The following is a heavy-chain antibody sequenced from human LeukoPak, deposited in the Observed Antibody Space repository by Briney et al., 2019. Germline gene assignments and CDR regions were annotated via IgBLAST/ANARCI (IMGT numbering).Heavy chain of an antibody. Sequence: GGSLRLSCAASGFTFSSYGMHWVRQAPGKGLEYVSGISINGGSTDYADSVKGRFTISRDNSKNTVYLQMSSLRAEDTAVYYCVKESRVVRGVIMDAFDMRGQGTMVTVSS. J-gene: IGHJ3*02. CDR3: VKESRVVRGVIMDAFDM. V-gene: IGHV3-64D*06. D-gene: IGHD3-10*01. CDR2: ISINGGST. CDR1: GFTFSSYG.